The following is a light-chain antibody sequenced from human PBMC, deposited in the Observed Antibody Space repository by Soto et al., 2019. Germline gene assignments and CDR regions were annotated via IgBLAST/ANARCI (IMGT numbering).Light chain of an antibody. J-gene: IGLJ3*02. CDR1: SSNIGSNT. CDR2: SNN. CDR3: AAWNDSLSWV. Sequence: QSVLTQPPSASGTPGQRVTISCSGSSSNIGSNTVNWYQQLPGTAPKHLIFSNNQRPSGVPGQFSGSKSGTSASLAISGRQPEDETDYYCAAWNDSLSWVFGGGTQLTVL. V-gene: IGLV1-44*01.